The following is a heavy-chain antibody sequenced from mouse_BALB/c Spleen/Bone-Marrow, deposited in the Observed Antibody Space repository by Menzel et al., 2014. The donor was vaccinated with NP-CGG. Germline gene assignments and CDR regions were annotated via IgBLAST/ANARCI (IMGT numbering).Heavy chain of an antibody. J-gene: IGHJ2*01. CDR3: TKLGYYGYLNY. CDR1: GFDFSRYW. CDR2: INPDSSTI. D-gene: IGHD1-2*01. Sequence: EVKLAESGGGLVQPGGSLKLSCAASGFDFSRYWMCWVRQAPGKGLEWIGAINPDSSTINYTPSLKDKFIISRDNAKNTPNQRLKKGRSRDTALYNLTKLGYYGYLNYWGQSPTLTVST. V-gene: IGHV4-1*02.